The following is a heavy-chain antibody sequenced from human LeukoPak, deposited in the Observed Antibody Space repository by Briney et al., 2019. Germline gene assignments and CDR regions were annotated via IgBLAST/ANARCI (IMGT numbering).Heavy chain of an antibody. J-gene: IGHJ5*02. CDR1: GFTFSSSC. CDR2: IWFDVCST. D-gene: IGHD5-24*01. CDR3: AKDRRYGDGYYVPWDA. V-gene: IGHV3-30*02. Sequence: PGGSLRLSCVASGFTFSSSCMHWVRQAPGKGLEWVAYIWFDVCSTDYRDSVKGRFSSSRDNYKNTISLKMSRLGDEDTAIYYCAKDRRYGDGYYVPWDAWGQGTLVTVSS.